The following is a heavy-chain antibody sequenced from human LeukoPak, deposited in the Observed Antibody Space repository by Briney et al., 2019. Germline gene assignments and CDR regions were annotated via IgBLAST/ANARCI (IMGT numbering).Heavy chain of an antibody. D-gene: IGHD5-24*01. CDR3: AAVATRQPRYTLGY. V-gene: IGHV4-59*12. Sequence: SETLSLTCTVSGGSISSYYWSWIRQPPGKGLEWIGYIYYSGSTNYNPSLKSRVTISVDTSKNQFSLKLSSVTAADTAVYYCAAVATRQPRYTLGYWGQGTLVTVSS. J-gene: IGHJ4*02. CDR2: IYYSGST. CDR1: GGSISSYY.